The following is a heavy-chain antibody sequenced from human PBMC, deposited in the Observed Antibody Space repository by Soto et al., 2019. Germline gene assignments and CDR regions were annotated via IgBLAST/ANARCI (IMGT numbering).Heavy chain of an antibody. CDR1: GYTFTSYY. J-gene: IGHJ6*02. CDR3: ARSVINSYYYYGMDV. V-gene: IGHV1-46*01. Sequence: QVQLVQSGAEVKKPGASVKVSCKASGYTFTSYYMHWVRQAPGQGLEWMGIINPSGGSTSYAQKFQGRVTMTRDTSTSTVYMELSSPRSEDTAVYYCARSVINSYYYYGMDVWGQGTTVTVSS. CDR2: INPSGGST. D-gene: IGHD2-21*01.